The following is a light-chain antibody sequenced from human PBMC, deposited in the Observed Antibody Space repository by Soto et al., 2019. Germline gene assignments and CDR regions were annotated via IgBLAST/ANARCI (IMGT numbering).Light chain of an antibody. CDR3: QTWDTGARVV. V-gene: IGLV4-69*01. Sequence: QSVLTQSPSASDSLGASVKLTCTLSSGHSSYAIAWHQQQPEKGPRYLMKLSSDGSHSKGDGIPDRFSGSSSGAERYLTISSLQSEDEADYYCQTWDTGARVVFGGGTKLTVL. J-gene: IGLJ2*01. CDR1: SGHSSYA. CDR2: LSSDGSH.